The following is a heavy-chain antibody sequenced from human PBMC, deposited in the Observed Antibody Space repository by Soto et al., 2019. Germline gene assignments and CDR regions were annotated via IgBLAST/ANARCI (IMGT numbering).Heavy chain of an antibody. CDR1: HRSCRGRY. D-gene: IGHD2-2*01. CDR3: AQYRRTDEDGSILGY. J-gene: IGHJ4*02. Sequence: GTLSVIGSTSHRSCRGRYSSWIRQPPGKGLEWIGYVYYTGTTKYNPSLESRVTISADTSKNQFSLRVTSVTAADTAVYYCAQYRRTDEDGSILGYWGQR. CDR2: VYYTGTT. V-gene: IGHV4-59*11.